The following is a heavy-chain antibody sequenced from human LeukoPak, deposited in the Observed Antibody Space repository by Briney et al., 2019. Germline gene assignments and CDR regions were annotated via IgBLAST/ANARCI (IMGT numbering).Heavy chain of an antibody. Sequence: PGGSLRLSCAASGFTFSSYAMHWVRQAPGKGLEWVAVISYDGSIKYYADSVKGRFTTSRDNSKNTLYLQMNSLSAEDTAVYYCARGPGYSSGWYVLSVDYWGQGTLVTVSS. D-gene: IGHD6-19*01. CDR3: ARGPGYSSGWYVLSVDY. J-gene: IGHJ4*02. CDR2: ISYDGSIK. V-gene: IGHV3-30-3*01. CDR1: GFTFSSYA.